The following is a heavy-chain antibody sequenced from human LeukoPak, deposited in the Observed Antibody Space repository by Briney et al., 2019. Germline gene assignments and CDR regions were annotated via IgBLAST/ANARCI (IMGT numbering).Heavy chain of an antibody. Sequence: GGSLRLSCAASGFTFSSYGMHWVRQAPGKGLEWVAFIRYDGSNKYYADSVKGRFTISRDNSKNTLYLQMNSLRAEDTAVYYCARPELSYYDYVWGSYRYWGQGTLVTVSS. CDR2: IRYDGSNK. J-gene: IGHJ4*02. V-gene: IGHV3-30*02. D-gene: IGHD3-16*02. CDR3: ARPELSYYDYVWGSYRY. CDR1: GFTFSSYG.